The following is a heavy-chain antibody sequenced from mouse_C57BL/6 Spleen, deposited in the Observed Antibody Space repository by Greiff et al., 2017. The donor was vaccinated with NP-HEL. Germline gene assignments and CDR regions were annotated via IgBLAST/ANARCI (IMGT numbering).Heavy chain of an antibody. CDR2: IDPSDSYT. Sequence: VQLQQPGAELVMPGASVKLSCKASGYTFTSYWLHWVKQRPGQGLEWIGEIDPSDSYTNSNQKFKGKSTLTVDKSSSTAYMQLSSLTSADSAGYYCAMSYDGTTGGFAYWGQGTLVTVSA. CDR3: AMSYDGTTGGFAY. CDR1: GYTFTSYW. D-gene: IGHD2-3*01. J-gene: IGHJ3*01. V-gene: IGHV1-69*01.